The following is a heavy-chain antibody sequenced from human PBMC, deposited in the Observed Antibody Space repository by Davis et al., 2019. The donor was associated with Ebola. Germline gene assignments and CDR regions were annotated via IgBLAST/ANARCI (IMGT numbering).Heavy chain of an antibody. CDR3: ARDLVVEWELLLHYYGMDV. CDR2: ISSSSSYI. D-gene: IGHD1-26*01. J-gene: IGHJ6*02. Sequence: GESLKISCAASGFTFSSYSMNWVRQAPGKGLEWVSSISSSSSYIYYADSVKGRFTISRDNAKNSLHLQMNSLRAEDTDVYYCARDLVVEWELLLHYYGMDVWGQGTTVTVSS. V-gene: IGHV3-21*01. CDR1: GFTFSSYS.